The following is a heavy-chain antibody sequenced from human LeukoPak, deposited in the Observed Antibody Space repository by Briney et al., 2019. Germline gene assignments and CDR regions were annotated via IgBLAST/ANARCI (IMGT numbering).Heavy chain of an antibody. D-gene: IGHD6-19*01. CDR3: ARLRVAVAEN. CDR2: IYHSGST. CDR1: GYSISSGYY. V-gene: IGHV4-38-2*01. Sequence: SETLSLTCAVSGYSISSGYYWGWIRQPPGKGLEWIGSIYHSGSTYYNPSLKSRVTISVDTSKNQFSLKLSSVTAADTAVYSCARLRVAVAENWGQGTLVTVSS. J-gene: IGHJ4*02.